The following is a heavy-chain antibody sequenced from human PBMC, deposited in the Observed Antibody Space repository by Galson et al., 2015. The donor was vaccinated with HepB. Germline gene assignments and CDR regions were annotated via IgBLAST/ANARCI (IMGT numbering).Heavy chain of an antibody. Sequence: SVKVSCRASGYTFTSYGISWVRQAPGQGLEWMGWISAYNGNTNYAQKLQGRVTMTTDTSTSTAYMELRSLRSDDTAVYYCARTPRQWLAWFDPWGQGTLVTVSS. CDR1: GYTFTSYG. J-gene: IGHJ5*02. V-gene: IGHV1-18*01. D-gene: IGHD6-19*01. CDR3: ARTPRQWLAWFDP. CDR2: ISAYNGNT.